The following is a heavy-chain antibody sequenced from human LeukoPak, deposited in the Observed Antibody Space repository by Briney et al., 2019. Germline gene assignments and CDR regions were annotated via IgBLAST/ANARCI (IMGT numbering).Heavy chain of an antibody. CDR2: IFYSGST. J-gene: IGHJ5*02. CDR1: GGFISTSNYY. CDR3: AKGAGPPWFDP. V-gene: IGHV4-39*07. D-gene: IGHD6-19*01. Sequence: SETLSLTCTVSGGFISTSNYYWGWIRQPPGKGLEWIGNIFYSGSTYYSPSLRSRVTISLDTSRNQFSMTLSSVTAADTAVYYCAKGAGPPWFDPWGQGTLVTVSS.